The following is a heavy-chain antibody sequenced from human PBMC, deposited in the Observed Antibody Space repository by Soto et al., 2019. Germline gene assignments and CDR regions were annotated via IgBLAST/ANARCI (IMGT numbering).Heavy chain of an antibody. CDR1: GFSLSTRGKT. CDR2: GE. V-gene: IGHV2-5*01. D-gene: IGHD3-22*01. Sequence: QITLKESGPTLVKPTQTLTLTCTVSGFSLSTRGKTLGWIRQPPGEPPEWLALGEQYSPSLQSRLTFTKDTSRNQVVLTMTDMDPGDTATDYGTRRDDSSRGPIYWGQGILVTVST. CDR3: TRRDDSSRGPIY. J-gene: IGHJ4*02.